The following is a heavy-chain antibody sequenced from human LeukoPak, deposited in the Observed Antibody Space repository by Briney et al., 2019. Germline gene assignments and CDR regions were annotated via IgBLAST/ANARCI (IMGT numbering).Heavy chain of an antibody. CDR3: ASPASKESPYCSSTSCYRRYPGGYGMDV. D-gene: IGHD2-2*01. V-gene: IGHV1-8*01. J-gene: IGHJ6*02. CDR2: MNPNSGNT. Sequence: ASVKVSCKASGYTFTSYDINWVRQATGQGLEWMGWMNPNSGNTGYAQKFQGRVTMTRNTSISTAYMELSSLRAEDTAVYYCASPASKESPYCSSTSCYRRYPGGYGMDVWGQGTTVTVSS. CDR1: GYTFTSYD.